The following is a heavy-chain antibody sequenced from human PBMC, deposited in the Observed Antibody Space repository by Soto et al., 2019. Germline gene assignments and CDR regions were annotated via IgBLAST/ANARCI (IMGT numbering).Heavy chain of an antibody. Sequence: ASVKVSCKASGYTFSNYDINWVRQATGQGLEWMGWMSPNSGRTGYAQKFQGRVTMTRNTSSSTAYMELSSLRSEDTAVYYCARGKRYTNTHGARGPLVPVS. V-gene: IGHV1-8*01. D-gene: IGHD3-16*01. CDR3: ARGKRYTNTH. CDR1: GYTFSNYD. CDR2: MSPNSGRT. J-gene: IGHJ4*02.